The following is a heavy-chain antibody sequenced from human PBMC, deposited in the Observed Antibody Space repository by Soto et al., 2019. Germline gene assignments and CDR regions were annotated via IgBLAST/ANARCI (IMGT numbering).Heavy chain of an antibody. CDR2: ISGTGGST. V-gene: IGHV3-23*01. CDR1: GFTFSSYA. D-gene: IGHD3-22*01. Sequence: GGSLRLSCAASGFTFSSYAMTWVRQAPGKGLEWVSTISGTGGSTYYPDSVKGRFTISRDNSKNTVYLQMNSLRAEDAAVYYCSKEMTSRYYLLDYCGPTPLVTVSS. CDR3: SKEMTSRYYLLDY. J-gene: IGHJ4*02.